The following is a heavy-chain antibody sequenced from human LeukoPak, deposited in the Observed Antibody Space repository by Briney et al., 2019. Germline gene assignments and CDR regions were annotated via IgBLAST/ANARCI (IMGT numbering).Heavy chain of an antibody. D-gene: IGHD2-2*01. V-gene: IGHV3-74*01. CDR3: GRGKSPAAVDD. Sequence: GGSLRLSCAASGISFSSHGMNWVRQAPGKGLVWVSHINGDGSNVNYADSVKGRFTISRDNAKNTLYLQMNSLRVEDTALYYCGRGKSPAAVDDWGQGTLVTVPS. CDR1: GISFSSHG. J-gene: IGHJ4*02. CDR2: INGDGSNV.